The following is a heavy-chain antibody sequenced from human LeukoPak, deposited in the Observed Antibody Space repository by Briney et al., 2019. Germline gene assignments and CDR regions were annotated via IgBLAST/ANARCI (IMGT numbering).Heavy chain of an antibody. V-gene: IGHV3-21*01. D-gene: IGHD5-12*01. J-gene: IGHJ4*02. CDR1: GFTFSSYS. CDR3: ARGDSGYDWLPFDY. CDR2: ISSSSSYI. Sequence: PGGSLRLSCAASGFTFSSYSMNWVRQAPGKGLEWVSSISSSSSYIYYADSVKGRFTISRDNAKNSLYLQMNSLRAEDTAVYYCARGDSGYDWLPFDYWGQGTLVTVSS.